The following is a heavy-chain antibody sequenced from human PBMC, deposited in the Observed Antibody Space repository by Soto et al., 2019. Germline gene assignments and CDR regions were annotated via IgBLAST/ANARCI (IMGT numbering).Heavy chain of an antibody. CDR3: ARFGYFDWLFDY. V-gene: IGHV1-69*06. Sequence: ASVKVSCKASGGTFSSYAISWVRQAPGQGLEWMGGIIPIFGTANYAQKFQGRVTITADKSTSTAYMELSSLRSEDTAVYYCARFGYFDWLFDYWGQGTLVTVSS. CDR2: IIPIFGTA. D-gene: IGHD3-9*01. CDR1: GGTFSSYA. J-gene: IGHJ4*02.